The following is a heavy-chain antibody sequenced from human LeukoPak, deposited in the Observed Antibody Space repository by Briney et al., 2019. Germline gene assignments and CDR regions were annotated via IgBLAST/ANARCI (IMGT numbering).Heavy chain of an antibody. CDR1: GFTLSSYW. Sequence: GGSLRLSCAVSGFTLSSYWMNWARQAPGKGLEWVASINHNGNVNYYVDSVKGRFTISRDNAKNSLYLQMSNLRAEDTAVYFCARGRGLDVWGQGATVTVSS. V-gene: IGHV3-7*03. J-gene: IGHJ6*02. CDR3: ARGRGLDV. CDR2: INHNGNVN.